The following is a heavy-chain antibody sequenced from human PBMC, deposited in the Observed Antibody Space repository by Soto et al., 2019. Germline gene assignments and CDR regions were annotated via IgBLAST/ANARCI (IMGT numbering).Heavy chain of an antibody. Sequence: ASVKVFCKASGYTFTSYYMHWVRQAPGQGLEWMGIINPSGGSTSYAQKFQGRVTMTRDTSTSTVYMELSSLRSEDTAVYYCARERCGGASVLRYFDWSVRGFRCAFDIWGQGTMVTVSS. D-gene: IGHD3-9*01. CDR2: INPSGGST. CDR1: GYTFTSYY. V-gene: IGHV1-46*03. CDR3: ARERCGGASVLRYFDWSVRGFRCAFDI. J-gene: IGHJ3*02.